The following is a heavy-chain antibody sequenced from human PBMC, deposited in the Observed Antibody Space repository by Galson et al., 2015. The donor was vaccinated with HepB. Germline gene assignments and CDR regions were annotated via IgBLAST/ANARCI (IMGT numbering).Heavy chain of an antibody. CDR1: GFTVSGNY. V-gene: IGHV3-53*01. Sequence: SLRLSCAASGFTVSGNYMSWVRQAPGKGLEWVSLLYTDDSTYYADSVKGRFTISRDSSKNTLYLQMNSLRVDDAAVYYCAKTARAAIAGYGFDIWGQGTMVTVSS. CDR2: LYTDDST. D-gene: IGHD5-12*01. CDR3: AKTARAAIAGYGFDI. J-gene: IGHJ3*02.